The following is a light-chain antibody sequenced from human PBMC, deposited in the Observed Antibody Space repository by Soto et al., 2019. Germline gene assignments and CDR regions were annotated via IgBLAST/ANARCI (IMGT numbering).Light chain of an antibody. CDR1: SSDVGGYNY. J-gene: IGLJ1*01. CDR3: SSYTSSYV. CDR2: EVS. V-gene: IGLV2-14*01. Sequence: QSALTQPASVSGSPGQSITISCTGTSSDVGGYNYVSWYQQQPGKAPKLMIYEVSNRPSGVSNRFSGSKSGNTASLTISGLQAEDEADSYCSSYTSSYVFGTGTKLTVL.